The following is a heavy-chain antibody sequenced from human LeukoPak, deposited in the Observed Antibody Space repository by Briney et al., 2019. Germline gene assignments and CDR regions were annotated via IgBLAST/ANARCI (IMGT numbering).Heavy chain of an antibody. CDR1: GFTFSSYA. CDR2: IGSGSGGTT. V-gene: IGHV3-23*01. Sequence: PGGSLRLSCAASGFTFSSYAMRWVRQAPGKGLEWVSAIGSGSGGTTIYADSVKGRFTISRDNPKHTLYLQMNSLRVEDTAVYYCAKSAGDCSGGSCYPNWFDPWGQGTLVTVSS. D-gene: IGHD2-15*01. J-gene: IGHJ5*02. CDR3: AKSAGDCSGGSCYPNWFDP.